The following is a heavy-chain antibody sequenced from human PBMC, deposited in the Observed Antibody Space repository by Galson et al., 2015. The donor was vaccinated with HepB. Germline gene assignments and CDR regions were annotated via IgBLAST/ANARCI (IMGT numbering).Heavy chain of an antibody. J-gene: IGHJ4*02. D-gene: IGHD1-26*01. CDR3: ARGESGSHNGFHY. CDR1: GFTFSSYW. V-gene: IGHV3-33*08. CDR2: IWYDGSKQ. Sequence: LRLSCAASGFTFSSYWMSWVRQAPGKGLEWVAVIWYDGSKQYYGDSVKGRFTISRDNSKNTLYLLMNSLRAEDTAVYYCARGESGSHNGFHYWGQGTLVTVSS.